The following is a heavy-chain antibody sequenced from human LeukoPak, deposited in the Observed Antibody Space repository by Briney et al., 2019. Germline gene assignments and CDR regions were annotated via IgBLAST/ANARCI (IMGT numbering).Heavy chain of an antibody. J-gene: IGHJ4*02. CDR3: ARYYSGWYYFDY. CDR1: GGTLSSYA. V-gene: IGHV1-69*13. Sequence: SVKVSCKASGGTLSSYAISWVRQAPGQGLEWMGGIIPIFGAANYAQKFQGRVTITADESTSTAYMELSSLRSEDTAVYYCARYYSGWYYFDYWGQGTLVTVSS. CDR2: IIPIFGAA. D-gene: IGHD6-19*01.